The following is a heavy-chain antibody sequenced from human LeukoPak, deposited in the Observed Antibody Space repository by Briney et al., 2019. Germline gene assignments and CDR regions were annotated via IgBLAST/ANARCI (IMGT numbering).Heavy chain of an antibody. Sequence: LGASVKVSCKTSGYTFTGYYMYCVRQAPGQGLEWMGWISANSGGTNYAQKFKGRVTMTRDTSIRTAYMELSRLTSDDTAVYYCSRGYETFGELVVEYWGQGTLVTVSS. J-gene: IGHJ4*02. CDR2: ISANSGGT. V-gene: IGHV1-2*03. CDR3: SRGYETFGELVVEY. CDR1: GYTFTGYY. D-gene: IGHD3-10*01.